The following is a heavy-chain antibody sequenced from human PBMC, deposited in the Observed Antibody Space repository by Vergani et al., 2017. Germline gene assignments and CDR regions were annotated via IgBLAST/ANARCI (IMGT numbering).Heavy chain of an antibody. Sequence: QVQLQQWGAGLLKPSETLSLTCAVSGGSISSYYWSWIRQPAGKGLEWIGRIYNSGSTNYNPSLKSRVTMSVDTSKNQFSLKLSSVTAADTAVYYCARDSPYHDSSGYQSGMDVWGQGTTVTVSS. V-gene: IGHV4-59*10. CDR1: GGSISSYY. CDR3: ARDSPYHDSSGYQSGMDV. D-gene: IGHD3-22*01. CDR2: IYNSGST. J-gene: IGHJ6*02.